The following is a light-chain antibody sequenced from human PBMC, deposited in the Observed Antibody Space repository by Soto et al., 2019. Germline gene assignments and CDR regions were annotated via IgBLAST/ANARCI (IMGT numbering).Light chain of an antibody. CDR1: QSVASN. Sequence: EIVMTQSPYSMSVSPGDGATLSCRVSQSVASNVAWYQQKPGQGPRLLIHGASTRTVGVPARFSGSGSGTDFTLTISSLQSEDYAVYYCQQYHNWPPQYTFGQGTKLQIK. CDR2: GAS. CDR3: QQYHNWPPQYT. V-gene: IGKV3-15*01. J-gene: IGKJ2*01.